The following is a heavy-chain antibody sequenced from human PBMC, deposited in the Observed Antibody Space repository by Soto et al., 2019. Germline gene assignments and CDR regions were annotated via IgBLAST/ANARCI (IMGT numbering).Heavy chain of an antibody. V-gene: IGHV3-23*01. D-gene: IGHD6-6*01. Sequence: EVQVLESGGGLVQPGGSLRLSCAGSGFTFSKYGMNWVRQAPGKGLEWVSGVRSDEDTTYNAESVKGRFTVSRDTSKNTVYLQMNSLRVEDTAVYYCAKGKGIGAPPDGANSWGQGTLVTVSP. CDR3: AKGKGIGAPPDGANS. CDR2: VRSDEDTT. J-gene: IGHJ4*02. CDR1: GFTFSKYG.